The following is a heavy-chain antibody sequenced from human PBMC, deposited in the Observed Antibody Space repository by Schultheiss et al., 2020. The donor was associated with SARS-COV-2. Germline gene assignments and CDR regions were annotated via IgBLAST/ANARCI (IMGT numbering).Heavy chain of an antibody. J-gene: IGHJ4*02. CDR3: ATRALAARPFDY. CDR1: GGTFSSYA. CDR2: INPNSGGT. D-gene: IGHD6-6*01. V-gene: IGHV1-8*03. Sequence: ASVKVSCKASGGTFSSYAISWVRQAPGQGLEWMGWINPNSGGTNYAQKFQGRVTITRDTSASTAYMELSSLRSEDTAVYYCATRALAARPFDYWGQGTLVTVSS.